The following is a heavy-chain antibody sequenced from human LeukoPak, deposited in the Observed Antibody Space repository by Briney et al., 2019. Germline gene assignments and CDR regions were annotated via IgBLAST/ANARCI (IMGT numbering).Heavy chain of an antibody. J-gene: IGHJ6*02. CDR2: ISYDGSNK. CDR1: GFTFSSYA. D-gene: IGHD5-18*01. V-gene: IGHV3-30-3*01. CDR3: ARDRWQSADTAMVYYYYYYGMDV. Sequence: GRSLRLSCAASGFTFSSYAMHWVSQAPGEGLEWVSVISYDGSNKYYADSVKGRFTISRDNSKNTLYLQMNSLRAEDTAVYYSARDRWQSADTAMVYYYYYYGMDVWGQGTTVTVSS.